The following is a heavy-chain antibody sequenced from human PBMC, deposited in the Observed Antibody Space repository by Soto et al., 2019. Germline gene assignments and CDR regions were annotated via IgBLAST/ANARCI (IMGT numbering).Heavy chain of an antibody. CDR1: GGTFSSYT. D-gene: IGHD2-15*01. CDR2: IIPILGIA. J-gene: IGHJ4*02. Sequence: QVQLVQSGAEVKKPGSSVKVSCKASGGTFSSYTISWVRQAPGQGLEWMGRIIPILGIANYAQKFQGRVTITADKSTSTAYMELSSLRSEDTAVYYCASSYCSGGSCYHSYFDYWGQGTLVTVSS. V-gene: IGHV1-69*02. CDR3: ASSYCSGGSCYHSYFDY.